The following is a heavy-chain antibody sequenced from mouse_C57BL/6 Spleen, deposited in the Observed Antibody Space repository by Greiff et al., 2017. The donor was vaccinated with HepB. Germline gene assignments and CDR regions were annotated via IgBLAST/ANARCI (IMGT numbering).Heavy chain of an antibody. D-gene: IGHD2-10*02. CDR1: GYTFTDYY. Sequence: EVQLQQSGPELVKPGASVKISCKASGYTFTDYYMNWVKQSHGKSLEWIGDINPNNGGTSYNQKFKGKATLTVDKSSSTAYMELRSLTSEDSAVYYGARGEYGNDEEWFAYWGQGTLVTVSA. CDR3: ARGEYGNDEEWFAY. V-gene: IGHV1-26*01. CDR2: INPNNGGT. J-gene: IGHJ3*01.